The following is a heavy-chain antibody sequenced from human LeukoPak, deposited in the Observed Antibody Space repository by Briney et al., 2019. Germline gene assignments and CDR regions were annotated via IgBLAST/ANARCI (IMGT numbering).Heavy chain of an antibody. Sequence: SGGSLRLSCAASGFTFSSYSMNWVRQAPGKGLEWVSSISSSSSYVYYADSVKDRFTISRDNAKNSLYLQMNSLRAEDTAVYYCARDPGSKPVSLDYWGQGTLVTVSS. V-gene: IGHV3-21*01. D-gene: IGHD5/OR15-5a*01. CDR1: GFTFSSYS. CDR2: ISSSSSYV. CDR3: ARDPGSKPVSLDY. J-gene: IGHJ4*02.